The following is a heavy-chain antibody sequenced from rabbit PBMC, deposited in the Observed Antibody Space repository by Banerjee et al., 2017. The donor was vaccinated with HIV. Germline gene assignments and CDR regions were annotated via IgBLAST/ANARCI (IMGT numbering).Heavy chain of an antibody. J-gene: IGHJ4*01. Sequence: QEQLVESGGGLVQPGGSLKLSCKASGFDFSSYGVSWVRQAPGKGLELIACIYTSSGSTYYASWAKGRFTISKTSSTTVTLQMTSLTAADTATYFCARDSGGVPDFTLWGPGTLVTVS. CDR3: ARDSGGVPDFTL. D-gene: IGHD1-1*01. CDR2: IYTSSGST. V-gene: IGHV1S45*01. CDR1: GFDFSSYG.